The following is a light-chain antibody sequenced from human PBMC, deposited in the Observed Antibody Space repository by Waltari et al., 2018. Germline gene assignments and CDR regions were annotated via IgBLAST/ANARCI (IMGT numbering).Light chain of an antibody. CDR3: MQARQTPWT. CDR1: QSLLHSSGNTF. J-gene: IGKJ1*01. V-gene: IGKV2-28*01. CDR2: LVS. Sequence: DIVMTQSPLSLSVTPGEPASISCRSSQSLLHSSGNTFLDWYLQKPGQSPPLLIYLVSNRASGVPDRFSGSGSGTDFTLKISRVEAEDVWVYFCMQARQTPWTFGQGTKVEIK.